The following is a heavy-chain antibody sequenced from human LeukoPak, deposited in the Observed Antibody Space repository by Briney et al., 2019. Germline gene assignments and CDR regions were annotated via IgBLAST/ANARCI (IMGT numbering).Heavy chain of an antibody. CDR1: GGSIGSSDYY. CDR2: IFYSGST. Sequence: SETLSLTCTVSGGSIGSSDYYWSWIRQPPGKGLEWIGYIFYSGSTHYNPSLRSRVSISIDTSKNQFSLKLSSVTAADTAVYYCARHGSGWYRGVFDYWGQGTLVTVSS. D-gene: IGHD6-19*01. CDR3: ARHGSGWYRGVFDY. J-gene: IGHJ4*02. V-gene: IGHV4-30-4*01.